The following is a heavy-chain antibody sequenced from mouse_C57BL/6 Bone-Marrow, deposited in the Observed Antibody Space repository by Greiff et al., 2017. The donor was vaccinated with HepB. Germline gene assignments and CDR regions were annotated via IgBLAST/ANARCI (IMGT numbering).Heavy chain of an antibody. J-gene: IGHJ2*01. CDR3: ARADYYGSSLHFGY. CDR1: GFTFSDYY. D-gene: IGHD1-1*01. Sequence: EVMLVESEGGLVQPGSSMKLSCTASGFTFSDYYMAWVRQVPEKGLEWVANINYDGSSTYYLDSLKSRFIISRDNAKNILYLQMSSLKSEDTATYYCARADYYGSSLHFGYWGQGTTLTVSS. CDR2: INYDGSST. V-gene: IGHV5-16*01.